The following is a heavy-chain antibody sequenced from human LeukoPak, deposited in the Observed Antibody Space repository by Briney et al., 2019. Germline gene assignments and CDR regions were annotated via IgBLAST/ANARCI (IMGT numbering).Heavy chain of an antibody. J-gene: IGHJ4*02. D-gene: IGHD3-10*01. Sequence: PSETLSLTCIVSGGSISSTSYYWGWIRQSPGKGLEWIGSIHYRGTTYYNPSLLSRGTISVDTSKNQFSLKLSSVTAADTAVYYCAREGGTPESYYYGSGSYYSDFIGYWGQGTLVTVSS. V-gene: IGHV4-39*07. CDR1: GGSISSTSYY. CDR2: IHYRGTT. CDR3: AREGGTPESYYYGSGSYYSDFIGY.